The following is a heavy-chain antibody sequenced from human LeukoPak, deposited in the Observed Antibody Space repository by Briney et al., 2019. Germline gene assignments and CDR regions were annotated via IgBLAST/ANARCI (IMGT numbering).Heavy chain of an antibody. V-gene: IGHV4-39*07. CDR2: LYYSGST. Sequence: SETLSLTCTVSGDSISSSGYYWGWIRQPPGKGLEWIASLYYSGSTYYNPSLKSRVTISLDTSKSHFSLKLTSVTAADTAVYYCARVGDFDWLDLIDYWGQGTLVTVSS. J-gene: IGHJ4*02. CDR1: GDSISSSGYY. CDR3: ARVGDFDWLDLIDY. D-gene: IGHD3-9*01.